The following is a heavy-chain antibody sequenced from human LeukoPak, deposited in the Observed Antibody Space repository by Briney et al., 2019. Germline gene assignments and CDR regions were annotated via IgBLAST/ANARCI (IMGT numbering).Heavy chain of an antibody. J-gene: IGHJ3*02. D-gene: IGHD3-3*01. CDR2: IWYDGSNK. CDR1: GFTFSSYG. CDR3: ATAIFGVVQYGDAFDI. Sequence: GRSLRLSCAASGFTFSSYGMHWVRQAPGKGLEWVAVIWYDGSNKYYADSVKGRFTISRDNSKNTLYLQMNSLRAEDTAVYYCATAIFGVVQYGDAFDIWGQGTMVTVSS. V-gene: IGHV3-33*01.